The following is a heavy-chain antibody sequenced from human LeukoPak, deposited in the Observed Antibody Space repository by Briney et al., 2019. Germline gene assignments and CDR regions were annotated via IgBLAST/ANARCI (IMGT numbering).Heavy chain of an antibody. CDR1: GGSISSGSYY. V-gene: IGHV4-61*02. CDR3: ARAVSGYHRPAFDI. Sequence: SETLSLTCTVSGGSISSGSYYWSWIRQPAGKRLEWIGRIYTSGSTNYNPSHKSRVTISVDTSKNQFSLKLSSVTAADTAVYYCARAVSGYHRPAFDIWGQGTMVTVSS. J-gene: IGHJ3*02. CDR2: IYTSGST. D-gene: IGHD5-12*01.